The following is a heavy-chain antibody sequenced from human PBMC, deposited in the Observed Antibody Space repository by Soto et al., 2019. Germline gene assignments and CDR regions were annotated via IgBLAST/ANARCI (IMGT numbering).Heavy chain of an antibody. Sequence: GGSLRLSCAASGFICSSYDMSWVRQAPGKGLEWVSTILVDGRTFYVDSVKGRFTISRDSSHNTVYLQMNSLTAGDTALYYCAKATATGGGAFDICGQGTMVTASS. CDR1: GFICSSYD. CDR2: ILVDGRT. V-gene: IGHV3-23*01. J-gene: IGHJ3*02. CDR3: AKATATGGGAFDI. D-gene: IGHD2-8*02.